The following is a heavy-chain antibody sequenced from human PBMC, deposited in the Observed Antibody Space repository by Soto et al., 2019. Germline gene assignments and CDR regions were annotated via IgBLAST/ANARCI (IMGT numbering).Heavy chain of an antibody. CDR2: IYHSGST. V-gene: IGHV4-4*02. CDR1: GGSISSSNW. D-gene: IGHD6-13*01. Sequence: SETLSLTCAVSGGSISSSNWWSWVRQPPGKGLEWIGEIYHSGSTNYNPSLKSRVTISVDKSKNQFSLKLSSVTAADTAVYYCASYGGRQQLGKLDYWGQGTLVTVSS. J-gene: IGHJ4*02. CDR3: ASYGGRQQLGKLDY.